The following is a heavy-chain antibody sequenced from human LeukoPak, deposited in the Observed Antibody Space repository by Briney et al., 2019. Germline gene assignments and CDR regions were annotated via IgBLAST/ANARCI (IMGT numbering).Heavy chain of an antibody. V-gene: IGHV3-23*01. CDR2: ISGSGGST. Sequence: PGGSLRLSCAASGFTFSSYAMSWVRQAPGKGLEWVSAISGSGGSTYYADSVKGRFTISRDNAKNSLYLQMNSLRAEDTALYYCAKDIEGGSWTYAGVYYGMDVWGQGTTVTVSS. CDR3: AKDIEGGSWTYAGVYYGMDV. CDR1: GFTFSSYA. D-gene: IGHD6-13*01. J-gene: IGHJ6*02.